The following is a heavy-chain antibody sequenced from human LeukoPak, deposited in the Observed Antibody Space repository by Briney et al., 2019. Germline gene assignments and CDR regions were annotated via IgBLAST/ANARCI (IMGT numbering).Heavy chain of an antibody. Sequence: GRSLRLSCAASGFTFSSNAMHWVRQAPGKGLEWVSTISGSGGSTFYADSVKGRFTISRDNSRNTLYLQMNSLRAEDTAIYYCAKDDYSYYAMDVWGRGTTVTVSS. CDR2: ISGSGGST. J-gene: IGHJ6*02. V-gene: IGHV3-23*01. CDR1: GFTFSSNA. CDR3: AKDDYSYYAMDV.